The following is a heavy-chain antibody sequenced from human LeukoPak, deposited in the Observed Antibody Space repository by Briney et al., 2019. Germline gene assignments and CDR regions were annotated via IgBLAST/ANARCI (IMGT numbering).Heavy chain of an antibody. J-gene: IGHJ6*02. D-gene: IGHD3-22*01. CDR1: GGSISSGDYY. CDR3: ARGRSSYYYDSSGRGTQRVYYGMDV. CDR2: IYHSGST. Sequence: SETLSLTCTVSGGSISSGDYYWSWIRQPPGKGLEWIGYIYHSGSTYYNPSLKSRVTISVDRSKNQFSLKLSSVTAADTAVYYCARGRSSYYYDSSGRGTQRVYYGMDVWGQGTTVTVSS. V-gene: IGHV4-30-2*01.